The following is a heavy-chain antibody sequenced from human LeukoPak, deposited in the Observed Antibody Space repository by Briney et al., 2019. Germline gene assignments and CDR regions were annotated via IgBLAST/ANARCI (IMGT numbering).Heavy chain of an antibody. CDR1: GYSFINHW. V-gene: IGHV5-51*01. CDR3: ARHLGTVTRDGWFDP. Sequence: GESLKISCKGSGYSFINHWIGWVRQMPGKGLEWMGIIYPADSDTTYSPSFQGQVTISADKSISTAYLQWSSLKAPDTAMYYCARHLGTVTRDGWFDPWGQGTLVTVSS. D-gene: IGHD4-17*01. CDR2: IYPADSDT. J-gene: IGHJ5*02.